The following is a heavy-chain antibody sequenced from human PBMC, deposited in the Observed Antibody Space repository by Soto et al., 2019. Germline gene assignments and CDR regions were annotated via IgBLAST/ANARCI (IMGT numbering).Heavy chain of an antibody. D-gene: IGHD3-22*01. CDR1: GFTFSSYD. CDR2: IGTAGDT. Sequence: GGSLRLSCAASGFTFSSYDMHWVRQATGKGLEWVSAIGTAGDTYYPGSVKGRFTISRENAKNSLYLQMNSLRAGDTAVYYCARASYDSSGYHFDYWGQGTLVTVSS. J-gene: IGHJ4*02. V-gene: IGHV3-13*01. CDR3: ARASYDSSGYHFDY.